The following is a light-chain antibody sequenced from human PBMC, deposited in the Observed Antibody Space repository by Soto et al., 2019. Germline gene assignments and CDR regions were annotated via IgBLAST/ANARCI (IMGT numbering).Light chain of an antibody. CDR1: QSISSW. V-gene: IGKV1-5*01. CDR3: QHYNSYSVT. J-gene: IGKJ5*01. CDR2: DAS. Sequence: SPSTLSASVGDRVTITCRASQSISSWLAWYQQKPGKAPKLLIYDASRLESGVPSRFSGSGSGTEFTLTISSLQPDDFATYYCQHYNSYSVTFGQGTRLEIK.